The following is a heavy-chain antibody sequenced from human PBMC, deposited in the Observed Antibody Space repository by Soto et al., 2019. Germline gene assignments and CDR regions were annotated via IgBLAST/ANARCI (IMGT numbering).Heavy chain of an antibody. D-gene: IGHD3-9*01. V-gene: IGHV5-51*01. CDR1: GYNFTDYW. CDR3: TRRSYGRSFAWLPDS. Sequence: PGESLKISCLGSGYNFTDYWIDWLRQSPGKGLEWIGLVYPGDAHTRYSPSFEGQVTISADDSLSTAFLQWSSLKASGTAMYFCTRRSYGRSFAWLPDSWGQGTLVTVS. CDR2: VYPGDAHT. J-gene: IGHJ4*02.